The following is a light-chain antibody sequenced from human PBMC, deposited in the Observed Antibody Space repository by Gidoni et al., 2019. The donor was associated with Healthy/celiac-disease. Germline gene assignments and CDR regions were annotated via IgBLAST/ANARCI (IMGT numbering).Light chain of an antibody. CDR2: GAS. V-gene: IGKV3-15*01. J-gene: IGKJ4*01. Sequence: EIVMTQSPATLSVSPGERATLSCRASQSVSSNLAWYQQKPGQAPRLLIYGASTRATGIPAMFSGSVSGTEFTLTISSLQSEDFAVYYCQQYNNWPPTFGGGTKVEIK. CDR1: QSVSSN. CDR3: QQYNNWPPT.